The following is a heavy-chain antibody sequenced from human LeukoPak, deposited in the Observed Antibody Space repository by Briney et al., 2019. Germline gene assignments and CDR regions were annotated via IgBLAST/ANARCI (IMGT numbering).Heavy chain of an antibody. J-gene: IGHJ6*03. V-gene: IGHV4-4*09. Sequence: SETLTLTCTVSGGSISSYYWSWIRQPPGKGLEWIGYIYTSGSTNYNPSLKSRVTISVDTSKNQFSLKLSSVTAADTAVYYCARRGYDFWSGYYREYYYYYMDVWGKGTTVTVSS. CDR2: IYTSGST. D-gene: IGHD3-3*01. CDR3: ARRGYDFWSGYYREYYYYYMDV. CDR1: GGSISSYY.